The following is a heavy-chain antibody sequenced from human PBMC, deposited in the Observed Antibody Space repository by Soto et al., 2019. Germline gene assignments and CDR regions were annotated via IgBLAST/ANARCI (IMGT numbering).Heavy chain of an antibody. V-gene: IGHV3-48*03. CDR1: GFTFSSYE. CDR2: ISSSGSTI. J-gene: IGHJ3*02. CDR3: ARDPGGWYGDAFDI. D-gene: IGHD6-19*01. Sequence: VQLVESGGGLVQPGGSLRLSCAASGFTFSSYEMNWVRQAPGKGLEWVSYISSSGSTIYYADSVKGRFTISRDNAKNSLYLQMNSLRAEDTAVYYCARDPGGWYGDAFDIWGQGTMVTVSS.